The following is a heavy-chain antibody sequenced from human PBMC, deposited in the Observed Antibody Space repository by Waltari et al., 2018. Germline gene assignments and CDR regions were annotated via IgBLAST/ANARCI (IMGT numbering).Heavy chain of an antibody. V-gene: IGHV4-39*01. CDR2: IYYSGST. CDR3: AGSSTWYFRFDP. CDR1: GGSIRSSFYY. J-gene: IGHJ5*02. D-gene: IGHD6-13*01. Sequence: QLQLQESGPGLVKLSETLSLTCTVSGGSIRSSFYYWGWIRQPPGKGLEWIGSIYYSGSTYYSPSLKSRVSISVDTSKNQFSLRLSSVSAADTAVYYCAGSSTWYFRFDPWGQGTLVTVSS.